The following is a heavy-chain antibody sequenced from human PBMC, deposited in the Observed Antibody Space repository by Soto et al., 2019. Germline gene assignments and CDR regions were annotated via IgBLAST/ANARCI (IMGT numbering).Heavy chain of an antibody. V-gene: IGHV1-2*02. CDR3: ARGYYDSSGYPPTW. Sequence: RASVKVSCKASGYTFTGYYMHWVRQAPGQGLEWMGWINPNNGGTNYAQKFQGRVTMTRDTSISTAYMELSRLTSDDTAVYYCARGYYDSSGYPPTWWGQGTLVTVSS. J-gene: IGHJ4*02. D-gene: IGHD3-22*01. CDR2: INPNNGGT. CDR1: GYTFTGYY.